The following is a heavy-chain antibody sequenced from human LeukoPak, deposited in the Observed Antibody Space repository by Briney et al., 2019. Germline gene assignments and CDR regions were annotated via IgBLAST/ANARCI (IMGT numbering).Heavy chain of an antibody. Sequence: SETLSLTCTVSSYSMSSSDYWGWIRQPPGKGLEWIGSIYHSGSTYYNPSLKSRVTISVDTSKDQFSLKLSSVTAADTAVYYCAKLAVAGLEFDYWGQGTLVTVSS. CDR3: AKLAVAGLEFDY. D-gene: IGHD6-19*01. J-gene: IGHJ4*02. CDR1: SYSMSSSDY. V-gene: IGHV4-38-2*02. CDR2: IYHSGST.